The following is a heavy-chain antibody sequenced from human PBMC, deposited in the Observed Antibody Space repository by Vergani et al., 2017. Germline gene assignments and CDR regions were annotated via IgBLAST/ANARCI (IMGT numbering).Heavy chain of an antibody. D-gene: IGHD5-24*01. CDR1: GFTFSSYS. CDR2: ISSSSSTI. J-gene: IGHJ4*02. CDR3: ASGLEMATIGVDY. Sequence: EVQLVESGGGLVQPGGSLRLSCAASGFTFSSYSMNWVRQAPGKGLEWVSYISSSSSTIYYADSVKGRFTISRDNAKNSLYLQMNSLRAEDTAVCYCASGLEMATIGVDYWGQGTLVTVSS. V-gene: IGHV3-48*01.